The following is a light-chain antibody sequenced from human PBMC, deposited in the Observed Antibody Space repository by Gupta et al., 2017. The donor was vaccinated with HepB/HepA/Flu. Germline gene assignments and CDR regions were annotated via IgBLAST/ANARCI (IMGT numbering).Light chain of an antibody. CDR3: GAWDSSLSAGV. J-gene: IGLJ2*01. CDR2: ENN. V-gene: IGLV1-51*02. Sequence: QSVLTQPPSVSAAPGQKVTISCPASSSNIGTDYVSWYQQLPGTAPKLLIHENNKRPSGIPDPFSGSQSGTSATLGITGLQTGDEADYYCGAWDSSLSAGVFGGGTKLTVL. CDR1: SSNIGTDY.